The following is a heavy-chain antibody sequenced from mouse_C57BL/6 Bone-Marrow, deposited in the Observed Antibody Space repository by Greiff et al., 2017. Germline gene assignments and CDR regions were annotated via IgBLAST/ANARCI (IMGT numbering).Heavy chain of an antibody. CDR2: IDPSDSYT. V-gene: IGHV1-69*01. J-gene: IGHJ2*01. Sequence: VQLQQSGAELVMPGASVKLSCKASGYTFTSYWMHWVKQRPGQGLEWIGEIDPSDSYTNYNQKFKGKSTLTVDKSSSTAYMQLSSLTSEDSAVYYCARSYGNYRYYFDYWGQGTTLTVSS. CDR1: GYTFTSYW. CDR3: ARSYGNYRYYFDY. D-gene: IGHD2-1*01.